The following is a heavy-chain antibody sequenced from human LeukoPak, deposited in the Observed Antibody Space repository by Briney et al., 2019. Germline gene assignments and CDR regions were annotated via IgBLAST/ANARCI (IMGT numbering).Heavy chain of an antibody. CDR2: ISSGSVTI. Sequence: PGGSLRLSCAASGSTFSSYSMNWVRQAPGKGLEWVSYISSGSVTIYYADSVKGRFTISRDNAKNSLYLQMNSLRDEDTAVYYCARDPRAGSWYYFDYWGQGTLVTVSS. J-gene: IGHJ4*02. CDR1: GSTFSSYS. CDR3: ARDPRAGSWYYFDY. V-gene: IGHV3-48*02. D-gene: IGHD6-13*01.